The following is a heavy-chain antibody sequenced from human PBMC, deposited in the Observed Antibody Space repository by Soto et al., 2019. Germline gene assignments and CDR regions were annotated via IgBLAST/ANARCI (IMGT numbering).Heavy chain of an antibody. CDR3: AKENVVGATTISYYYGIDV. CDR1: GFTFSSYG. D-gene: IGHD1-26*01. V-gene: IGHV3-30*18. CDR2: ISYDGSNK. J-gene: IGHJ6*01. Sequence: QVQLVESGGGVVQPGRSLRLSCAASGFTFSSYGMHCVRQAPGKGLEWVAVISYDGSNKYYADSVKGRFTISRDNSKNTLDLQMNSLRAEDTAVYYCAKENVVGATTISYYYGIDVWGQETTVTVSS.